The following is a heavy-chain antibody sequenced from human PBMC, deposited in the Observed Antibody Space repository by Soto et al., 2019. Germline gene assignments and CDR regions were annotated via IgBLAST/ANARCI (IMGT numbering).Heavy chain of an antibody. V-gene: IGHV1-8*01. CDR2: TNPKRGDA. CDR3: ARINSDCVRTSCHLDY. CDR1: GYTFTNFD. D-gene: IGHD2-2*01. Sequence: QVQLVQSGAEVKKPGASVKVSCKASGYTFTNFDINWVGQAPGQGLEWMGWTNPKRGDAGYAQKFQGRVTMTRDTSKSIAYMEVSSLRSEDTAMYYCARINSDCVRTSCHLDYWGQGTLVTVSS. J-gene: IGHJ4*02.